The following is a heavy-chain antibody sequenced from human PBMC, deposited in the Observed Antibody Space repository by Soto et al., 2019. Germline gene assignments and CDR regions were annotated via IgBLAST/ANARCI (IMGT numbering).Heavy chain of an antibody. CDR1: GFTFSIYG. Sequence: QVQLVESGGGVVQPGRSLRLSCAASGFTFSIYGMHWVRHAPGKGLEWVAMISFDGSEKYYTDSVKGRFHISRDRSKXXXXXXXXXXXXXATAXXXXXRDRRLYYSDAFDIWGQGTTVTVSS. D-gene: IGHD1-26*01. CDR3: XRDRRLYYSDAFDI. CDR2: ISFDGSEK. V-gene: IGHV3-30*03. J-gene: IGHJ3*02.